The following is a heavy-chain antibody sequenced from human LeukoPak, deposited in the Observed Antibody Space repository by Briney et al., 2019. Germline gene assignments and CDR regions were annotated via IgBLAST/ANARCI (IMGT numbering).Heavy chain of an antibody. CDR3: AKDIGYSGSHGFDY. D-gene: IGHD1-26*01. CDR1: GFTFSSYG. V-gene: IGHV3-30*18. Sequence: GGSLRLTCAASGFTFSSYGMHWVRQAPGKGLEGVAVISYDGSNKYYADSVKGRFTISRDNSKNTLYLQMNSLRAEDTAVYYCAKDIGYSGSHGFDYWGQGTLVTVSS. J-gene: IGHJ4*02. CDR2: ISYDGSNK.